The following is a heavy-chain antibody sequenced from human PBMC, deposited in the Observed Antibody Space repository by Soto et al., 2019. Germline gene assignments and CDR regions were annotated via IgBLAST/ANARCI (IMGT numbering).Heavy chain of an antibody. CDR1: GFTFSDYY. CDR2: ISSSCSSI. CDR3: ARERRVRGVIDAFDI. V-gene: IGHV3-11*01. D-gene: IGHD3-10*01. Sequence: GGSLRLSCAASGFTFSDYYMSWIRQAPGKGLEWVSYISSSCSSIFYADSVKGRFTISRDNAKNSLFLQMNSLRAEDTAVYYCARERRVRGVIDAFDIWGQGTMVTVSS. J-gene: IGHJ3*02.